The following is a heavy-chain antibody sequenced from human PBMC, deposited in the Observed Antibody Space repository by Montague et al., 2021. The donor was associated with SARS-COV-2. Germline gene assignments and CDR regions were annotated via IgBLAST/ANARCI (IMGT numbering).Heavy chain of an antibody. V-gene: IGHV4-59*12. CDR2: ISDSGST. CDR1: GGSLNNYF. CDR3: ARWGEYYDSPYYYYAMDV. Sequence: SETLSLTCTVSGGSLNNYFWSWIRQPPGKGLEWVGYISDSGSTDYNPSLKSRVTISIDTSKNQFSLKLSSVTAADTAVYYCARWGEYYDSPYYYYAMDVWGQGTTVTVSS. J-gene: IGHJ6*02. D-gene: IGHD3-3*01.